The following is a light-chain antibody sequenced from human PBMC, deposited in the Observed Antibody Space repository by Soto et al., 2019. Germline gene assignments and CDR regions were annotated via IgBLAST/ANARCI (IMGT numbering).Light chain of an antibody. CDR2: GAS. Sequence: EIVLTQSPATLSVSPGERATLSCIASQSVGSDLAWYQQKPGQAPRLLIYGASTRATGIPARFSGSGSGTEFTLTISSLQSEDFAVYYCQQYNNWPPVTFGQGTKVDIK. J-gene: IGKJ1*01. CDR3: QQYNNWPPVT. V-gene: IGKV3-15*01. CDR1: QSVGSD.